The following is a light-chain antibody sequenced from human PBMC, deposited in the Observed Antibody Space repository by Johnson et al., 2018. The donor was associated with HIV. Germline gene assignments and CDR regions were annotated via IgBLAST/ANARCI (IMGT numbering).Light chain of an antibody. Sequence: QSVLTQPPSVSAAPGQKVTISCSGSSSNIGNNYVSWYQQLPGRAPKLLIYENNKRPSGIPDRFSGSKSGTSTTLGITGLQTGDEADYYCGTWDGSLSAGVFGTGTKVTFL. CDR1: SSNIGNNY. CDR2: ENN. V-gene: IGLV1-51*01. J-gene: IGLJ1*01. CDR3: GTWDGSLSAGV.